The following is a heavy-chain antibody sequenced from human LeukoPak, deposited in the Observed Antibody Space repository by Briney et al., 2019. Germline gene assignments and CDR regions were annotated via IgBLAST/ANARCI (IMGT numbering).Heavy chain of an antibody. V-gene: IGHV1-2*02. CDR1: GYTFTGYY. J-gene: IGHJ4*02. Sequence: ASVKVSCKASGYTFTGYYMHWVRQAPGQGLEWMGWINPNSGGTNYAQKFQGRVTMTRDTSISTAYMELSRLRSDDTAAYYCARASYSSGWCRCGDYWGQGTLVTVSS. D-gene: IGHD6-19*01. CDR2: INPNSGGT. CDR3: ARASYSSGWCRCGDY.